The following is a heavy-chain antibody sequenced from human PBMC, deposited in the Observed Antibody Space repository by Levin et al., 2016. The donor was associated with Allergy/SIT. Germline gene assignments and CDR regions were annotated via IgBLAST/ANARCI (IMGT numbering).Heavy chain of an antibody. CDR3: ARGRLHSSGWYNPLFDY. J-gene: IGHJ4*02. CDR2: INAANGNT. V-gene: IGHV1-3*01. Sequence: WVRQAPGQSLEWMGWINAANGNTKYSQKFQGRISISRETSASTGYMDLRSLRSEDTTVYYCARGRLHSSGWYNPLFDYWGQGTLVTVSS. D-gene: IGHD6-19*01.